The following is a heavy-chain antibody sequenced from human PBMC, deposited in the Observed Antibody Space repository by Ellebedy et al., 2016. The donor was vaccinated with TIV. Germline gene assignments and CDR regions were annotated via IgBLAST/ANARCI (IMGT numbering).Heavy chain of an antibody. CDR2: ISSNGGST. J-gene: IGHJ6*02. CDR3: ARSPGGYYDFWSGYSYYYYGMDV. CDR1: GFTFSSYA. V-gene: IGHV3-64*01. Sequence: PGGSLRLSCAASGFTFSSYAMHWVRQAPGKGLEYVSAISSNGGSTYYANSVKGRFTISRDNSKNTLYLQMGSLRAEDMAVYYCARSPGGYYDFWSGYSYYYYGMDVWGQGTTVTVSS. D-gene: IGHD3-3*01.